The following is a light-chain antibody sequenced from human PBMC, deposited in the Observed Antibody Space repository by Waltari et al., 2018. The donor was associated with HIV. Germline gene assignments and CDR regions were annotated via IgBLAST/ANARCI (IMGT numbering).Light chain of an antibody. Sequence: QSVLTQPPSVSEAPRQRVTISCSGSSSNIGTNAVTWYQQVPGKPPKLLIYYDDLLSSGVSDRFSASKSGTSASLAIRGLQSEDEADYYCAAWDDSLNGYVFGSGTKVTVL. CDR1: SSNIGTNA. J-gene: IGLJ1*01. V-gene: IGLV1-36*01. CDR3: AAWDDSLNGYV. CDR2: YDD.